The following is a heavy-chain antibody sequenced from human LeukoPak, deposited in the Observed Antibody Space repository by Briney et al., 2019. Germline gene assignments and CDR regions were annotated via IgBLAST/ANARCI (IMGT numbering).Heavy chain of an antibody. CDR3: AKLGGHPLHNYYVGV. V-gene: IGHV3-23*01. CDR1: GFTFSSYA. CDR2: ILDSGYST. Sequence: GGSLRLSCAASGFTFSSYAISWVRQAPGKGLEWFSGILDSGYSTYYANSVKGRFTISRDNSNNTLYLQMNSLRAEDTAVYYCAKLGGHPLHNYYVGVWGKGTTVAVSS. J-gene: IGHJ6*03. D-gene: IGHD3-16*01.